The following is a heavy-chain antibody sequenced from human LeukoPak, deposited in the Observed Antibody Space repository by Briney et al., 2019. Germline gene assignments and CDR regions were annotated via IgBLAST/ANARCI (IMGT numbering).Heavy chain of an antibody. D-gene: IGHD1-14*01. CDR2: ISSSSSTL. CDR3: ARETPDAFDI. Sequence: GGSLRLSCVASGITFSSYSMNWVRQAPGKGLEWVSYISSSSSTLCYAHSVKGRFTISRVNAKNSLYLQMNSLRDEDTAVYYCARETPDAFDIWGQGTMVTVS. V-gene: IGHV3-48*02. J-gene: IGHJ3*02. CDR1: GITFSSYS.